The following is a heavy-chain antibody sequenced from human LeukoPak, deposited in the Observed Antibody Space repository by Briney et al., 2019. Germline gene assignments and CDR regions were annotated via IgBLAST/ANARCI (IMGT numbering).Heavy chain of an antibody. CDR2: IYHSGST. V-gene: IGHV4-30-2*01. Sequence: PSQTLSLTCTVSGGSISRGGYYWGWIRPPPGKGLEWVGDIYHSGSTYYNPSLKSRVTISVDRSKNQFSLKLSSVTAADTAVYYCARDLRMGVVVPAAIGYWGQGTLVTVSS. CDR1: GGSISRGGYY. D-gene: IGHD2-2*02. J-gene: IGHJ4*02. CDR3: ARDLRMGVVVPAAIGY.